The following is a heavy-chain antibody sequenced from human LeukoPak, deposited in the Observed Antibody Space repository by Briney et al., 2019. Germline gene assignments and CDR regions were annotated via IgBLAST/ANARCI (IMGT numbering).Heavy chain of an antibody. V-gene: IGHV3-30*18. CDR1: GFTLSRYA. Sequence: GRSLRLSCAASGFTLSRYALHWVRQAPGKGLEWVAVISFDGRNKFYSDSVKGRFTISRDNSKNTLFLQMNSLRGEDTAVYFCAKGVAGATRTAPDYWGQGTLVTVSS. CDR2: ISFDGRNK. J-gene: IGHJ4*02. D-gene: IGHD1-26*01. CDR3: AKGVAGATRTAPDY.